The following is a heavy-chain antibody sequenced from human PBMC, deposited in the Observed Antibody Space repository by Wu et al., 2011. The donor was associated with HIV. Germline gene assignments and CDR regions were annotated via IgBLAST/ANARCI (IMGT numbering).Heavy chain of an antibody. CDR2: INPNSGGT. Sequence: QVQLVQSGAEVKKPGASVKVSCKASGYTFTDYYMHWVRQAPGQGLEWMGWINPNSGGTNYAQKFQGRVTMTRDTSISTLYMELSWLRSDDTAVYFCARVNVRGVILDYFDYWGQGPWSPSP. CDR3: ARVNVRGVILDYFDY. V-gene: IGHV1-2*02. CDR1: GYTFTDYY. D-gene: IGHD3-10*01. J-gene: IGHJ4*02.